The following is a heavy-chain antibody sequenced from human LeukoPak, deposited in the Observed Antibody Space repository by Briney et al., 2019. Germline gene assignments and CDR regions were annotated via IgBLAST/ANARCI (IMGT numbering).Heavy chain of an antibody. J-gene: IGHJ4*02. V-gene: IGHV3-23*01. D-gene: IGHD3-3*01. CDR1: GFTFSSYA. CDR3: ARDQADDFWSGYDY. Sequence: PGGSLRLSCAASGFTFSSYAMNWVRQAPGKGLEWVSAISGSGGYTYYADSVKGRLTISRDNSKNTLYLQMNSLRAEDTAVYYCARDQADDFWSGYDYWGQGTLVTVSS. CDR2: ISGSGGYT.